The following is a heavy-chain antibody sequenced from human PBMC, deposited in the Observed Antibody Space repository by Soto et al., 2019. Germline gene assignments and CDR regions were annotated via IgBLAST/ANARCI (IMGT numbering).Heavy chain of an antibody. J-gene: IGHJ4*02. CDR2: VYSSGST. V-gene: IGHV4-61*01. CDR1: GGSISSSNYY. CDR3: ARDHPHSYGVYYFDY. Sequence: SETLSLTCTVSGGSISSSNYYWSWIRQPPGKGLEWIGYVYSSGSTHYNPSLQSRVTISADTSKNQVSLKVNSVTAADTAVYYCARDHPHSYGVYYFDYWGQGTPVTVSS. D-gene: IGHD5-18*01.